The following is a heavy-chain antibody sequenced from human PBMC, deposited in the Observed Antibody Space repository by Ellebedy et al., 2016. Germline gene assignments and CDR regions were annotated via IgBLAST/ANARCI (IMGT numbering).Heavy chain of an antibody. CDR1: GYTFTSYD. V-gene: IGHV1-8*01. D-gene: IGHD2-2*01. Sequence: ASVKVSCKASGYTFTSYDINWVRQATGQGLEWMGWMNPNSGNTGYAQKFQGRVTMTRNTSISTAYMELSSLRSEDTAVYYCARDIVVVPAVRYYYYYGMDVWGQGTTVTVSS. J-gene: IGHJ6*02. CDR2: MNPNSGNT. CDR3: ARDIVVVPAVRYYYYYGMDV.